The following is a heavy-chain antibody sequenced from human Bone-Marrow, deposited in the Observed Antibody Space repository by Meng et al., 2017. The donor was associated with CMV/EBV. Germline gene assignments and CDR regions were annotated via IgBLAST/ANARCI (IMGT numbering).Heavy chain of an antibody. CDR2: IYSGGSD. D-gene: IGHD1-1*01. J-gene: IGHJ4*02. CDR1: GGSISGGDYF. Sequence: SETLSLTCTVSGGSISGGDYFWSWIRQPPAKGLEWIGYIYSGGSDYYNPALKSRVTISLDPSKNQVSLKLTSVTAADTAVYFCTRANAATRQLRGIDFWGQGTLVTVSS. CDR3: TRANAATRQLRGIDF. V-gene: IGHV4-30-4*08.